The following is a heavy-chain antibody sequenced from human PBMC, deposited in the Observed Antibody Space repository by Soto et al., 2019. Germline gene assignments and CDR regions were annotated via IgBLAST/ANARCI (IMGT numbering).Heavy chain of an antibody. CDR1: GFTFNNYA. V-gene: IGHV3-23*01. CDR2: ISGGGDTT. Sequence: EVQLLESGGGLVQPGGSLRLSCAASGFTFNNYAMTWVRQAPGKGLEWVSAISGGGDTTSYADSVKCRFTVSRDGSKNTLYLQMSSLRAEDPALYHCAKGRGGSGSLTPRVDFWGQGTLVTVSS. J-gene: IGHJ4*02. CDR3: AKGRGGSGSLTPRVDF. D-gene: IGHD3-10*01.